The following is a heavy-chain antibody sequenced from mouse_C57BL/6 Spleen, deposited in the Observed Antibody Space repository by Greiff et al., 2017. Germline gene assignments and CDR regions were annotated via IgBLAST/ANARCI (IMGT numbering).Heavy chain of an antibody. V-gene: IGHV5-17*01. CDR2: ISSGSGTT. Sequence: DVQLVESGGGLVKPGGSLKLSCAASGFTFSDYGMHWVRQAPEKGLEWVAYISSGSGTTYYADTVKGRFTISRDNAKITLYLQMTRLRSEDTAMYYCARRGDYDWFAYWGQGTLVTVSA. CDR1: GFTFSDYG. D-gene: IGHD2-4*01. J-gene: IGHJ3*01. CDR3: ARRGDYDWFAY.